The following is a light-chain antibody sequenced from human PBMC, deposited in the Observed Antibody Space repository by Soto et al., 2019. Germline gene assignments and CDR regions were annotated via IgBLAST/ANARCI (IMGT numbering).Light chain of an antibody. V-gene: IGKV1-6*01. Sequence: AIQLTQSPSSLSASVGDRVTITCRASQGIRSALGWYQQKPGKVPKLLIYAASTLQSGVPSRFSGSGSGTDFTLTISSLQPEDFATYYCQKYDSAPTFGPGNKVDIK. J-gene: IGKJ1*01. CDR3: QKYDSAPT. CDR2: AAS. CDR1: QGIRSA.